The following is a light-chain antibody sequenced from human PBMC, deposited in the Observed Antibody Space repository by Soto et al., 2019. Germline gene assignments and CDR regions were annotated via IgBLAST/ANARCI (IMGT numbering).Light chain of an antibody. CDR1: SSNIGAGYD. V-gene: IGLV1-40*01. CDR2: GNS. Sequence: QPVLTQPPSVSGAPGQRVTISCTGSSSNIGAGYDVHWYQQLPGTAPKLLIYGNSNRPSGVPDRLSGSKSGTSASLAITGLQAEDEADYYCQSYDSSLSNGVFGGGTKLTVL. CDR3: QSYDSSLSNGV. J-gene: IGLJ3*02.